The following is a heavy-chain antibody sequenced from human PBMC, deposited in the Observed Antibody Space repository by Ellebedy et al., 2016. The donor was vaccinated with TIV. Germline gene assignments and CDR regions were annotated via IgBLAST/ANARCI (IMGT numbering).Heavy chain of an antibody. D-gene: IGHD1-7*01. CDR1: GISLRSYA. J-gene: IGHJ4*02. V-gene: IGHV3-23*01. CDR2: IGGSGGTT. CDR3: AKLPVAYNWNYADDY. Sequence: GESLKISCAASGISLRSYAMSWVRQAPGKGLEWVSTIGGSGGTTYYRESVKGRFTISRDTFRNTLYLQMSSLRAEDTALYYCAKLPVAYNWNYADDYWGQGALVTVSS.